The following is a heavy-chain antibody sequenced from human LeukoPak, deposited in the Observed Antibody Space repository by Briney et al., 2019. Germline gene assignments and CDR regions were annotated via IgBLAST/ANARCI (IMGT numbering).Heavy chain of an antibody. CDR2: VREDGAEK. J-gene: IGHJ4*02. D-gene: IGHD5-24*01. CDR3: ARVRRDGYVLGIFDY. Sequence: PGGSLRLSCTASGFIFNKYWMSWVRQAPGKGLEWVATVREDGAEKYYADSVKGRFTISRDNSKNTLYLQMNSLRAEDTAVYYCARVRRDGYVLGIFDYWGQGTLVTVSS. V-gene: IGHV3-7*04. CDR1: GFIFNKYW.